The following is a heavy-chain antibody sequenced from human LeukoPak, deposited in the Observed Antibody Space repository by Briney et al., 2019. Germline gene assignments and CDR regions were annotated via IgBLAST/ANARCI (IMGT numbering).Heavy chain of an antibody. CDR3: ARSWIEDYYYGMDV. Sequence: GASVKVSCKASGYTFTSYAIHWVRQAPGQRLEWMEWINADNGNTKYSQSFQGRVTITRDTSATTAYMELSSLRSEDTAVYYCARSWIEDYYYGMDVWGKGTSVTVSS. CDR1: GYTFTSYA. D-gene: IGHD2-2*03. CDR2: INADNGNT. V-gene: IGHV1-3*01. J-gene: IGHJ6*04.